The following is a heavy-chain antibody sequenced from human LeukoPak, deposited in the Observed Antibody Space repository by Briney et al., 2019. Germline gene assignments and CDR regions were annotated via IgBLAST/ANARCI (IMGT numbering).Heavy chain of an antibody. J-gene: IGHJ4*02. Sequence: GASVKVSCKASGYTFTSYDINWVRQATGQGLEWMGWMNPNSGNTNYAQKLQGRVTMTTDTSTSTAYMELRSLRSDDTAVYYCAREGLGEYYFDYWGQGTLVTVSS. D-gene: IGHD3-10*01. V-gene: IGHV1-18*01. CDR3: AREGLGEYYFDY. CDR2: MNPNSGNT. CDR1: GYTFTSYD.